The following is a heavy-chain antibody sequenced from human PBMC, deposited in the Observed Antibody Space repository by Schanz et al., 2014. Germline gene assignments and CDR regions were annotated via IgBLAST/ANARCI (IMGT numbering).Heavy chain of an antibody. V-gene: IGHV3-48*01. J-gene: IGHJ1*01. CDR2: GATSSSTR. CDR1: GFDFNSYS. D-gene: IGHD3-10*01. Sequence: EARLVESGGGLVQPGGSLRLSCEASGFDFNSYSMNWVRQVPGKGLGRLSYGATSSSTRHYADSVKGRVTISRDKAKNSVSRQMRRLRVEDTAVYYCASGVHVSSLQKGLQFWGRGTLVIVSS. CDR3: ASGVHVSSLQKGLQF.